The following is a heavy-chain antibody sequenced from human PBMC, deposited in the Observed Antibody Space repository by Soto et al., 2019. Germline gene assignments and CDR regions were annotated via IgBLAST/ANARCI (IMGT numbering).Heavy chain of an antibody. J-gene: IGHJ4*02. Sequence: ASVKVSCKVSGYTLSELSIQWVRQCPGKGLEWMGGFDPEDGETFYAQKFQGRVTMTEDKSTDTAYMELRSLRSEDTAVYYCAGGYCTRTSCHDYDNWGQGTLVTVSS. D-gene: IGHD2-2*01. CDR1: GYTLSELS. CDR3: AGGYCTRTSCHDYDN. CDR2: FDPEDGET. V-gene: IGHV1-24*01.